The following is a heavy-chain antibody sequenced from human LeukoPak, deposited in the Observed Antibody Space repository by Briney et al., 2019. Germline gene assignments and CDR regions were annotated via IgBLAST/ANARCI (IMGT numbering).Heavy chain of an antibody. CDR1: GFSFSSYE. CDR3: ARAGYYDISHKD. Sequence: PGGSLRLSCAASGFSFSSYEMNWVRQAPGKGLEWVSYISSSGSTIYYADSVKGRFTISRDNAKNSLYLQMNSLRAEDTAVYYCARAGYYDISHKDWGQGTLVTVSS. CDR2: ISSSGSTI. V-gene: IGHV3-48*03. D-gene: IGHD3-22*01. J-gene: IGHJ4*02.